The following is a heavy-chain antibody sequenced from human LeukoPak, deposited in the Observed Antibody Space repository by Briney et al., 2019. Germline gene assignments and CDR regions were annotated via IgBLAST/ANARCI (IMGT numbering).Heavy chain of an antibody. V-gene: IGHV4-39*01. J-gene: IGHJ4*02. CDR2: VYYSGYT. D-gene: IGHD2-15*01. CDR1: GDSIITISHY. CDR3: AKLSSSYWYFDY. Sequence: SETLSLTCTVSGDSIITISHYWAWIRQAPGRRLEWIGTVYYSGYTYYNPSLRTRLTMSIDTSQSQFSLRLSSVTAADTSIYYCAKLSSSYWYFDYWGQGALVAVSS.